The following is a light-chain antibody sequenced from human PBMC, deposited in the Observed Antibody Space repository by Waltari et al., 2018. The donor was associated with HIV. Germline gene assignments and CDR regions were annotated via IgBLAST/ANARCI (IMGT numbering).Light chain of an antibody. CDR3: QQSDNTPPT. V-gene: IGKV1-39*01. Sequence: DIQLTQSPPSLSASVGDRINITCRASQTINTNLNWYQQKSGKAPKFLIYGTSTLRSEVPSRFSGSGSGTEFTLTITSLQSDDSATYYCQQSDNTPPTFGGGTTVEIK. J-gene: IGKJ4*01. CDR2: GTS. CDR1: QTINTN.